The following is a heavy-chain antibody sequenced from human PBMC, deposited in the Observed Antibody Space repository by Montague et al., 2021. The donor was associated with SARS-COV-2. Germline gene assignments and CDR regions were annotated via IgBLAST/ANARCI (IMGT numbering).Heavy chain of an antibody. Sequence: SVKVSCKDSGYTFTSYYINWVRQATGQGLEWMGWMNPNSGNTGYAQKFQGRVTMTRSTSISTAYMELSSLRSEDTAVYYCARGKVDTAMVYYYYYYMDVWGKGHTVNVSS. CDR2: MNPNSGNT. CDR1: GYTFTSYY. J-gene: IGHJ6*03. V-gene: IGHV1-8*01. CDR3: ARGKVDTAMVYYYYYYMDV. D-gene: IGHD5-18*01.